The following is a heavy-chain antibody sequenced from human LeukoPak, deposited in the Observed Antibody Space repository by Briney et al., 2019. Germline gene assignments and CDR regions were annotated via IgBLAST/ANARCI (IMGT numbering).Heavy chain of an antibody. CDR2: TYYRYKWYH. CDR3: ARDHRYGMDV. V-gene: IGHV6-1*01. CDR1: GDSDPSNSAA. Sequence: SQTLSLTLAISGDSDPSNSAAWNWIRQSPSRGLEWLGRTYYRYKWYHDYAGSVKSRIIVNPDTSKNHFSLQLNSVTPEDTAVYYCARDHRYGMDVWGQGTTVTVSS. J-gene: IGHJ6*02.